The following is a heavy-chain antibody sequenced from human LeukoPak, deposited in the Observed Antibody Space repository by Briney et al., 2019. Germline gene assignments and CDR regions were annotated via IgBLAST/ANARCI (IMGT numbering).Heavy chain of an antibody. Sequence: GESLKISCKGSGYSFTSYWIAWVRQMPGKGLEWTGIIYPGDSDTRYSPSFQGQVTISADKSISTAYLQWGSLKASDTAMYYCARRNYYDSSGYYLRNGMDVWGQGTTVTVSS. CDR1: GYSFTSYW. D-gene: IGHD3-22*01. CDR3: ARRNYYDSSGYYLRNGMDV. CDR2: IYPGDSDT. V-gene: IGHV5-51*01. J-gene: IGHJ6*02.